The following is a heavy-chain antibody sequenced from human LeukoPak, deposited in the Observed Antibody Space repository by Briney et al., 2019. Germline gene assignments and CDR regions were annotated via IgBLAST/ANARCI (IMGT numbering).Heavy chain of an antibody. CDR3: ARDWYYDILTGYCDY. D-gene: IGHD3-9*01. J-gene: IGHJ4*02. CDR2: ISYDRSNK. V-gene: IGHV3-30*04. CDR1: GFTFSSYA. Sequence: GGSLRLSCAASGFTFSSYAMHWVRQAPGKGLEWVAVISYDRSNKYYADSVKGRFTISRDNSKNTLYLQMNSLRAEDTAVYYCARDWYYDILTGYCDYWGQGTLVTVSS.